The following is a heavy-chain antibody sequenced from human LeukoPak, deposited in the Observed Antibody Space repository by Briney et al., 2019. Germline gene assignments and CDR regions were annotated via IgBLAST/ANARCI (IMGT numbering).Heavy chain of an antibody. CDR2: IHSDGSST. CDR3: ARHNYGYDY. V-gene: IGHV3-74*01. Sequence: GGSLRLSCAASGFTFRSYWMHWIRQAPGKGLVWVSHIHSDGSSTSYADSVQGRFTISRDNAKNTLYLQMNSLRAEDTAVYYCARHNYGYDYWGQGTLVTVSS. D-gene: IGHD3-10*01. J-gene: IGHJ4*02. CDR1: GFTFRSYW.